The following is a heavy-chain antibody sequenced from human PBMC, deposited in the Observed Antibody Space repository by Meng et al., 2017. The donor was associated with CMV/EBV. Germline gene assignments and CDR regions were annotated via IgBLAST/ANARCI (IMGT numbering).Heavy chain of an antibody. CDR2: IKSKTEGGTT. J-gene: IGHJ6*02. D-gene: IGHD6-6*01. CDR1: GFTFSNAW. CDR3: TTRTSSSDPYYYYGMDV. Sequence: GGSLRLSCAASGFTFSNAWMSWVRQAPGKGLEWVGRIKSKTEGGTTDYAAPVKGRFTISRDDSKNTLYLQMNSLKTEDTAVYYCTTRTSSSDPYYYYGMDVWGQGTTVTVSS. V-gene: IGHV3-15*01.